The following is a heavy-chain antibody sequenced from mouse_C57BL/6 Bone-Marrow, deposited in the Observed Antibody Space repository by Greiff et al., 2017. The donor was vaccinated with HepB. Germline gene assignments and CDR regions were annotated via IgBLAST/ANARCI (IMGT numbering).Heavy chain of an antibody. CDR3: TRSNYSKGWFAY. D-gene: IGHD2-5*01. Sequence: VQLQQSGTVLARPGASVKMSCKTSGYTFPSYWMHWVKQRPGQGLEWIGAIYPGNSDTSYNQKFKGKAKLTAVTSASTAYMELSSLTNEDSAVYYCTRSNYSKGWFAYWGQGTLVTVSA. CDR1: GYTFPSYW. V-gene: IGHV1-5*01. J-gene: IGHJ3*01. CDR2: IYPGNSDT.